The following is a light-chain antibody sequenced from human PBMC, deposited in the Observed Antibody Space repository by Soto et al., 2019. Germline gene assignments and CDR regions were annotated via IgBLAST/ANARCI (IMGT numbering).Light chain of an antibody. CDR3: LSYTSANTRV. CDR2: EVN. V-gene: IGLV2-14*01. Sequence: QSALTQPASVSASPGQSITISCTGTSSDVGGYKFVSWYQHHPGKAPKLMIYEVNNRPSGVSNRFSGSKSGNTASLTISGLHPEDEADYYCLSYTSANTRVFGVGTKLTV. J-gene: IGLJ3*02. CDR1: SSDVGGYKF.